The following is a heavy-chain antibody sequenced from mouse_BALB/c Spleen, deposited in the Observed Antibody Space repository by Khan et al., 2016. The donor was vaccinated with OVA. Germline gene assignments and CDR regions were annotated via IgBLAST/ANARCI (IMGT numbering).Heavy chain of an antibody. J-gene: IGHJ3*01. V-gene: IGHV1-77*01. D-gene: IGHD1-1*02. Sequence: QVHLQQSGPELMKPGASVNISCKASGYTFTDYVINWVKQRTGQGLEGIGEIYPGSGTTYYDEKFKGKATVTADKSSNSAYMQLSSLTYEDSAVYFCAKNYASWFAYWGQGTLVTVSA. CDR3: AKNYASWFAY. CDR2: IYPGSGTT. CDR1: GYTFTDYV.